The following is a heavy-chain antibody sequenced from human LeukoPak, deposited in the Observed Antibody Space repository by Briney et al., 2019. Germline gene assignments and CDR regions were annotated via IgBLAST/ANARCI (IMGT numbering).Heavy chain of an antibody. Sequence: QPGGSLRLSCAASGFTFSAHSMTWVRQAPGKGLEWVSGISGSAGSTYYADSVKGRFTISRDNSKNTLYLQMNSLRAEDRAVYYCAKMGSYISGWVDYWGQGTLVTVSS. CDR3: AKMGSYISGWVDY. D-gene: IGHD6-19*01. CDR2: ISGSAGST. J-gene: IGHJ4*02. CDR1: GFTFSAHS. V-gene: IGHV3-23*01.